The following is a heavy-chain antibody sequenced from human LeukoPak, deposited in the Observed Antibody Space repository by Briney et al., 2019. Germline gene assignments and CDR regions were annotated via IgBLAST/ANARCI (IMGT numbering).Heavy chain of an antibody. J-gene: IGHJ5*02. CDR3: ARQRGYCSSGVCRGWFDP. CDR1: GFTFRNYN. Sequence: GGSLRLSCAASGFTFRNYNMSWVRQAPGKGREWVSSISEISIFIHYADSLKGRFAISRDNAKNSLYLQMNSLRAEDTAVYYCARQRGYCSSGVCRGWFDPWGQGTLVTVSS. CDR2: ISEISIFI. D-gene: IGHD2-8*01. V-gene: IGHV3-21*01.